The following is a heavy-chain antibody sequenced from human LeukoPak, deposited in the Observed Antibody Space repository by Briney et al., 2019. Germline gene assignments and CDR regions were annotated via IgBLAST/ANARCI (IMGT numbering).Heavy chain of an antibody. J-gene: IGHJ4*02. CDR2: ISSSSSYI. D-gene: IGHD2-2*01. CDR1: GFTFSSYS. V-gene: IGHV3-21*01. Sequence: GGSLRLSCAASGFTFSSYSMNRVRQAPGKGLEWVSSISSSSSYIYYADSVKGRFTISRDNAKNSLYLQMNNLRVEDAAVYYCARGPTVLVGYCSSSSCQADYWGQGTLVTVSS. CDR3: ARGPTVLVGYCSSSSCQADY.